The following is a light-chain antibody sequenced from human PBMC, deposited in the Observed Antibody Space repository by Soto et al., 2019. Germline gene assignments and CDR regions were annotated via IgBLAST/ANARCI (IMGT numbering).Light chain of an antibody. Sequence: QPVLTQPASVSGSPGQSITISCTGTSSDVGGYNYISWYQQYPGKAPKLMIYEVSRRPSGVSDRFSGSKSGNTASLTISGLQAEDEADYYCCSYASGSNYVFGTGTKVTVL. CDR1: SSDVGGYNY. CDR2: EVS. V-gene: IGLV2-14*01. CDR3: CSYASGSNYV. J-gene: IGLJ1*01.